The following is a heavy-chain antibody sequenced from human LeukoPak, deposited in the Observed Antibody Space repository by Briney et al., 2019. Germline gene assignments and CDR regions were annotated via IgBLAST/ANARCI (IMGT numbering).Heavy chain of an antibody. D-gene: IGHD6-13*01. J-gene: IGHJ4*02. Sequence: SETLSLTCTVSGGSISSHYWGWIRQSPGKRLEWIGYVYDSGSTNYNPSLKSRVTISVDTSKNQFSLKLTSVTAADTAVYYCARERLGNSCLDYWGQGRLVTVSS. CDR3: ARERLGNSCLDY. CDR2: VYDSGST. V-gene: IGHV4-59*11. CDR1: GGSISSHY.